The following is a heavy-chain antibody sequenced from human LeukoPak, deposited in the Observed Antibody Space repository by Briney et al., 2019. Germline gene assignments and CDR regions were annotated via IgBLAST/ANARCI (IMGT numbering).Heavy chain of an antibody. D-gene: IGHD3-22*01. Sequence: SETLSLTCTVSGGSISSSDYYWGWIRQPPGKGPEWIGYIYYSGSTYYNPSLKSRVSISVDTSKIQFSLKLSSMTAADTAVYYCARDSSGYGRFDFWGQGTLVTVSS. CDR1: GGSISSSDYY. J-gene: IGHJ4*02. V-gene: IGHV4-30-4*08. CDR3: ARDSSGYGRFDF. CDR2: IYYSGST.